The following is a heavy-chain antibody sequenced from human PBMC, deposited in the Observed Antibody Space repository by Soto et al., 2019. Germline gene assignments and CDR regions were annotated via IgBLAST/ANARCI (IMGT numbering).Heavy chain of an antibody. CDR1: GFTFSSYS. CDR2: ISSSSSTI. D-gene: IGHD5-12*01. J-gene: IGHJ4*02. V-gene: IGHV3-48*02. CDR3: ARDRYSGYLWAPLGDY. Sequence: WSLRLSCAASGFTFSSYSMNWVRQAPGKGLEWVSYISSSSSTIYYADSVKGRFTISRDNAKNSLYLQMNSLRDEDTAVYYCARDRYSGYLWAPLGDYWGQGTMVTVYS.